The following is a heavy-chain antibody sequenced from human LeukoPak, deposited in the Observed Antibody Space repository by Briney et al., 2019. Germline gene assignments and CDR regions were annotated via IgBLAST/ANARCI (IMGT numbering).Heavy chain of an antibody. J-gene: IGHJ4*02. CDR2: INPDGSHT. Sequence: GGSLRLSCAASGFTFSRYWMHWVRQAPGEGLVWVSRINPDGSHTTYADAVEGRFTISRDNAKNSVYLQMNSLRAEDMAVYYCAIDFDMGTAQGDDFDLWGQGTLVSVSS. CDR1: GFTFSRYW. D-gene: IGHD3-9*01. CDR3: AIDFDMGTAQGDDFDL. V-gene: IGHV3-74*01.